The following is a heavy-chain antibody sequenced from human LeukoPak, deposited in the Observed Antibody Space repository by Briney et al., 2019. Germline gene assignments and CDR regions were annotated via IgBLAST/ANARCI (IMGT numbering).Heavy chain of an antibody. J-gene: IGHJ4*02. V-gene: IGHV3-23*01. CDR2: ISGSGGDT. CDR3: AKTTAGYSSGRYPGWPIDY. Sequence: GGSLRLSCAASGFTFRSYAIYWVRQAPGKGLEWVSGISGSGGDTYSADSVKGRFTISRDNSKNTVFLQMDSLRAEDTAVYYCAKTTAGYSSGRYPGWPIDYWGQGTLVTVSS. D-gene: IGHD6-19*01. CDR1: GFTFRSYA.